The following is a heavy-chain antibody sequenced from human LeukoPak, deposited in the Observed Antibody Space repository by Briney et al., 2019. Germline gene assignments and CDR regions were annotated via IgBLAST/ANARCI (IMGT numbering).Heavy chain of an antibody. D-gene: IGHD6-6*01. CDR1: GYTFTSYY. Sequence: ASVKVSCKASGYTFTSYYMHWVRQAPGQGLEWMGIINPNGGSTSYAQKFQGRVTMTRDMSTSTVYMELSSLRSEDTAVYYCARGEQLVRFDYYYYMDVWGKGTTVTVSS. CDR2: INPNGGST. CDR3: ARGEQLVRFDYYYYMDV. V-gene: IGHV1-46*01. J-gene: IGHJ6*03.